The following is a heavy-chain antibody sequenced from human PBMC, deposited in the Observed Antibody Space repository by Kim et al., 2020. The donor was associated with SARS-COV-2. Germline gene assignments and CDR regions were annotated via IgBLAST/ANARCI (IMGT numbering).Heavy chain of an antibody. Sequence: GGSLRLSCAASGFTFSSYGMHWVRQAPGKGLEWGAVISYDGSNKYYADSVKGRFTISRDNSKNTLYLQMNSLRAEDTAAYYCAREGPPAAISYYYGMDVWGQGTTVTVSS. D-gene: IGHD2-2*01. V-gene: IGHV3-33*05. J-gene: IGHJ6*02. CDR3: AREGPPAAISYYYGMDV. CDR1: GFTFSSYG. CDR2: ISYDGSNK.